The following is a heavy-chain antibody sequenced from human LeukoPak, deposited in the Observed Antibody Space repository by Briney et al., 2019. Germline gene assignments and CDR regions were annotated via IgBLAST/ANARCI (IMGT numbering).Heavy chain of an antibody. CDR2: IYHSGST. J-gene: IGHJ5*02. CDR1: GGSISSSNW. V-gene: IGHV4-4*02. D-gene: IGHD2-2*01. Sequence: PSGTLSLTCAVSGGSISSSNWWSWVRQPPGKRLEWLGEIYHSGSTNYNPSLKSRVTMSVDKSKNQFSLKLSSVTAADTAVYYCARVTLIVVVAWFDPWGQGTLVTVSS. CDR3: ARVTLIVVVAWFDP.